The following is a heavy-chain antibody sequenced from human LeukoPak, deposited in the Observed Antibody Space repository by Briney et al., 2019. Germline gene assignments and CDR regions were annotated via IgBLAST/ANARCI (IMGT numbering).Heavy chain of an antibody. CDR3: ARAQEAVPGTTPLDP. D-gene: IGHD6-19*01. J-gene: IGHJ5*02. CDR2: ISDSGRYK. CDR1: GFSFSRYS. Sequence: GGSLRLSCVASGFSFSRYSLNWVRQAPGKGPEWASYISDSGRYKLYSDSVKGRFTISRDSANSSVLLHMSSLTAEDTAVYYCARAQEAVPGTTPLDPWGQGTLVIVSS. V-gene: IGHV3-21*04.